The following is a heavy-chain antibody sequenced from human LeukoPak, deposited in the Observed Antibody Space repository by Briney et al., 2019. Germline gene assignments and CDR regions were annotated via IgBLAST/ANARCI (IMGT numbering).Heavy chain of an antibody. CDR3: AREVWSGYRFDP. CDR2: IIPIFGTA. CDR1: GGTFSSYA. J-gene: IGHJ5*02. Sequence: ASVKVSCKASGGTFSSYAISWVRQAPGQGLEWMGGIIPIFGTANYAQKFQGRVTITADESTSTAYMELSSLRSEDTAVYYCAREVWSGYRFDPWGQGTLVTVSS. V-gene: IGHV1-69*01. D-gene: IGHD3-3*01.